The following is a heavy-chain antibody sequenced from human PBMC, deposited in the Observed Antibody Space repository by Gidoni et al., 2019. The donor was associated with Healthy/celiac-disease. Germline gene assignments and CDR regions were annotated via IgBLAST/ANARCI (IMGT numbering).Heavy chain of an antibody. J-gene: IGHJ4*02. CDR3: ARWHSGSYLGDY. CDR1: GGSISSSSYY. V-gene: IGHV4-39*01. D-gene: IGHD1-26*01. CDR2: IYYSGST. Sequence: QLQLQESGPGLVKPSETLSLTCTVSGGSISSSSYYWGWIRQPPGKGLEWIGSIYYSGSTYYNPSLKSRVTISVDTSKNQFSLKLSSVTAADTAVYYCARWHSGSYLGDYWGQGTLVTVSS.